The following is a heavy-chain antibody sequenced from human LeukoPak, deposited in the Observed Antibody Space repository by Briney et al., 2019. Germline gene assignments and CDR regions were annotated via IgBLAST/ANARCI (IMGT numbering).Heavy chain of an antibody. Sequence: PSETLSLTCTVSGGSISSYYWSWIRQPPGKGLEWIGYIYYSGSTNYNPSLKSRVTISVDTSKNQFSLKLSSVTAADTAVYYCARGGRWLQFDYWGQGTLVTVSS. V-gene: IGHV4-59*08. CDR1: GGSISSYY. CDR3: ARGGRWLQFDY. CDR2: IYYSGST. D-gene: IGHD5-24*01. J-gene: IGHJ4*02.